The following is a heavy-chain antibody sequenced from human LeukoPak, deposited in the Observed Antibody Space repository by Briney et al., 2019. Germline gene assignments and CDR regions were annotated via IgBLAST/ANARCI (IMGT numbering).Heavy chain of an antibody. CDR3: ARADYGDFTGHFDY. D-gene: IGHD4-17*01. CDR2: INWNGGST. V-gene: IGHV3-20*04. Sequence: GGSLRLSCATSGFTFDDYGMSWVRQAPGKGLEWVSGINWNGGSTGYADSVKGRFTISRDNAKNSLYLQMNSLRAEDTALYYCARADYGDFTGHFDYWGQGTLVTVSS. CDR1: GFTFDDYG. J-gene: IGHJ4*02.